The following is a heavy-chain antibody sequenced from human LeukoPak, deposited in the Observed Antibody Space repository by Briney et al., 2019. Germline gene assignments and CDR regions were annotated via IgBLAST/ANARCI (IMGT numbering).Heavy chain of an antibody. Sequence: SETLSLTCTVSGDSISSSNYYCGWIRQPPGKGPEWIGSFSYSGSTYYNPSLKSRVTISVDTSKNQFSLTLSSVTAADTAVYYCARHGGNYYLDYWGQGTLVTVSS. CDR2: FSYSGST. J-gene: IGHJ4*02. CDR3: ARHGGNYYLDY. CDR1: GDSISSSNYY. D-gene: IGHD4-23*01. V-gene: IGHV4-39*01.